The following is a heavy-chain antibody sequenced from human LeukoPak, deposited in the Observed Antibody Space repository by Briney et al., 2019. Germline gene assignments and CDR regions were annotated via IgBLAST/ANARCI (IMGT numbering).Heavy chain of an antibody. CDR2: IYYSGST. J-gene: IGHJ4*02. CDR1: GGSISSYY. Sequence: PSETLSLTCTVSGGSISSYYWSWIRQPLGKGLEWIGYIYYSGSTNYNPSLKSRVTISVGTSKNQFSLKLSSVTAADTAVYYCARGVFYYDTSGRGYYFDYWGQGTLVTVSS. CDR3: ARGVFYYDTSGRGYYFDY. D-gene: IGHD3-22*01. V-gene: IGHV4-59*08.